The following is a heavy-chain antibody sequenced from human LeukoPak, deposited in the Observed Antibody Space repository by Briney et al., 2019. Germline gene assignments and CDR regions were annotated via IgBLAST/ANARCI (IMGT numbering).Heavy chain of an antibody. V-gene: IGHV4-34*01. CDR2: INHNGGT. Sequence: PSETLSLTCAVYGGSFSGYSWNWTRQPPVKGLEWIGEINHNGGTNYNPSLKSRVTISVDTSKKQFSLKLSSVTAADTAVYYCARGVDYYGVWGQGTLVTVSS. D-gene: IGHD3-10*01. CDR3: ARGVDYYGV. CDR1: GGSFSGYS. J-gene: IGHJ4*02.